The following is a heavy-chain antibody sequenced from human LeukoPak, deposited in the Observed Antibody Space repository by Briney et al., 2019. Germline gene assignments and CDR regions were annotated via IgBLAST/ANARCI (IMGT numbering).Heavy chain of an antibody. CDR3: ASWPVVTHYSWFDP. D-gene: IGHD2-21*02. V-gene: IGHV4-34*01. Sequence: SETLSLTCAVYGGSFSGYYWSWIRQPPGKGLEWIGEINHSGSTNYNPSLKSRVTISVDTSKNQFSLKLSSVTAADTAVYYCASWPVVTHYSWFDPWGQGTLVTVSS. J-gene: IGHJ5*02. CDR1: GGSFSGYY. CDR2: INHSGST.